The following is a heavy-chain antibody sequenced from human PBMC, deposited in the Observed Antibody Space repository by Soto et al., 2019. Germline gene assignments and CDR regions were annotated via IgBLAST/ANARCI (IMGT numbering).Heavy chain of an antibody. J-gene: IGHJ6*02. CDR3: ARDILRGGMDV. V-gene: IGHV4-61*01. CDR2: IYYSGST. Sequence: SETLSLTCTVSGGSVSSGSYYWSWIRQPPGKGLEWIGYIYYSGSTNYNPSLKSRVTISVDTSKNQFSLKLSSVTAADTAVYYCARDILRGGMDVWGQGTTVTVSS. CDR1: GGSVSSGSYY.